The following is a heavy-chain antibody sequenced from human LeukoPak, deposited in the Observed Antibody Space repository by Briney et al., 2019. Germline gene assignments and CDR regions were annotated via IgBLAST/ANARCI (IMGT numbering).Heavy chain of an antibody. D-gene: IGHD3-10*01. CDR3: ARGPSITMVRGGQWYYYMDV. J-gene: IGHJ6*03. CDR2: INPSGGST. V-gene: IGHV1-46*01. CDR1: GYTFTSYN. Sequence: ASVKVSCKASGYTFTSYNMHWVRQAPGQGLEWMGIINPSGGSTNYAQKFQGRVTMTRDTSTNTVYMELSSLRSEDTAVYYCARGPSITMVRGGQWYYYMDVWGKGTTVTISS.